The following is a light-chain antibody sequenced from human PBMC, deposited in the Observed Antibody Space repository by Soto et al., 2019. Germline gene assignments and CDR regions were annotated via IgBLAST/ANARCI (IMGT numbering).Light chain of an antibody. J-gene: IGKJ2*01. CDR3: QQYNNWPYT. CDR2: AAS. CDR1: QGISKY. Sequence: DIQMTQSPSSKSASVGDRVTITCRASQGISKYLAWFQQKPGKVPKRLIYAASSLQSGVPARFSGSGSGTDFTLTISSLQSEDFAVYYCQQYNNWPYTFGQGTKVDIK. V-gene: IGKV1-17*03.